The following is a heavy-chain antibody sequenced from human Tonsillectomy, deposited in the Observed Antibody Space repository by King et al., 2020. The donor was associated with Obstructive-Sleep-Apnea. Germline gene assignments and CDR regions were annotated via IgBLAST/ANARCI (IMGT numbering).Heavy chain of an antibody. J-gene: IGHJ6*02. D-gene: IGHD5-18*01. CDR3: GRPATWIHAMDA. CDR1: GYIFTTYW. V-gene: IGHV5-51*01. CDR2: IYLGDSDT. Sequence: QLVQSGAEVKMPGESLRISCQVSGYIFTTYWIAWVRQMPGKGLEWMWIIYLGDSDTRYSPSFQGQVTISADKSINTVYLQWSSLKASATAMYYCGRPATWIHAMDAWGQGTTVIVSS.